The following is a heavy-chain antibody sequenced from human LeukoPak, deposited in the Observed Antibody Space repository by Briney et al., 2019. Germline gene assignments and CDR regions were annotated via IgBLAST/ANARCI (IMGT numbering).Heavy chain of an antibody. V-gene: IGHV3-21*01. CDR3: ARDTMTPYFMDV. CDR1: GFTFSSYS. D-gene: IGHD2-2*01. CDR2: ISSSSSYI. Sequence: PGGSLRLSCAASGFTFSSYSMNWVRQAPGKGLEWVSFISSSSSYIYYADSVKGRFTISRDNAKNSLYLQMNSLRVEDTAVYYCARDTMTPYFMDVWGKGTTVTISS. J-gene: IGHJ6*03.